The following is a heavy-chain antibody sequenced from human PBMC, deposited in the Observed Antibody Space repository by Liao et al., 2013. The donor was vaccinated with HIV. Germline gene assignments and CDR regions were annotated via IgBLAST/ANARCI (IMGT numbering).Heavy chain of an antibody. CDR1: GGSISSTDYY. CDR2: IYYRGSA. Sequence: QVQLKESGPRLVAPSQTLSLTCTVSGGSISSTDYYWTWIRQPPGKGLEWLGYIYYRGSAYYNPSLQSRVTISVDTSKNQFSLRLNSVTAADTAVYYCARGGWRNWFDPWGQGTLVTVSS. D-gene: IGHD6-19*01. J-gene: IGHJ5*02. V-gene: IGHV4-30-4*08. CDR3: ARGGWRNWFDP.